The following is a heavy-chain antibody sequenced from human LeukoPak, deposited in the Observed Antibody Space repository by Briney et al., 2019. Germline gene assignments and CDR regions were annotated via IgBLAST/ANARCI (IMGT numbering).Heavy chain of an antibody. D-gene: IGHD2-21*02. CDR1: GFSFSSYA. Sequence: GGSLRLSCAASGFSFSSYAMSWVRQAPGKGLEWVSTISGSGGSTHYADSVKGRFTISRDNSKLTLYLQLNSLRADDTAVYYCGRRPVNGVTAYWYFDHWGRGTLVTVSS. CDR3: GRRPVNGVTAYWYFDH. CDR2: ISGSGGST. V-gene: IGHV3-23*01. J-gene: IGHJ2*01.